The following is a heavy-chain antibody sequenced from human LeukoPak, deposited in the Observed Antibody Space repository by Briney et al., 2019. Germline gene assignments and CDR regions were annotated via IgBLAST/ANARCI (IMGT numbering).Heavy chain of an antibody. Sequence: SETLSLTCAVYGGSFSGYYWSWIRQPPGEGLGWIGEINHSGSTNYNPSLKSRVTISVDTSKNQFSLKLSSVTAADTAMYYCARVKFLYGPYYYYGMDVWGQGTTVTVSS. CDR3: ARVKFLYGPYYYYGMDV. CDR2: INHSGST. J-gene: IGHJ6*02. CDR1: GGSFSGYY. V-gene: IGHV4-34*01. D-gene: IGHD3-10*01.